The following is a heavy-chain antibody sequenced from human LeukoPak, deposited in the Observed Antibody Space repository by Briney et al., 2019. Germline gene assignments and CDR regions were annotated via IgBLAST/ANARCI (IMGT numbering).Heavy chain of an antibody. Sequence: ASVKVSCKASGYTFTSYYMHWVRQAPGQGLEWLGWINPYSGDTDYAQNFQGRVTVTRDTSISTAYMELSRLRSDDTAVYYCARLVHSGVGEDDYWGQGTLVIVSS. D-gene: IGHD3-16*01. V-gene: IGHV1-2*02. CDR1: GYTFTSYY. CDR3: ARLVHSGVGEDDY. J-gene: IGHJ4*02. CDR2: INPYSGDT.